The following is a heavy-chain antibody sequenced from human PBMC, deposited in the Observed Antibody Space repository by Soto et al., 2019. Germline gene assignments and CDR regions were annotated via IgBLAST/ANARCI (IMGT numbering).Heavy chain of an antibody. V-gene: IGHV3-7*02. J-gene: IGHJ4*02. D-gene: IGHD1-26*01. CDR3: ARGSAFIGLDY. Sequence: PGGSLRLSCVGSGFTFSSNWMTWVRQAPGKGLEWVANIRQDGSYIYDTDSVKGRFTISRDNTKDSLYLQMNSLRAEDTAIYYCARGSAFIGLDYWGQGTPVTVSS. CDR1: GFTFSSNW. CDR2: IRQDGSYI.